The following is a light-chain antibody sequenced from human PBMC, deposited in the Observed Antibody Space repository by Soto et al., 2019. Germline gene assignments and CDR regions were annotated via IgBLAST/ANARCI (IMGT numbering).Light chain of an antibody. Sequence: EIELTQSPGTLSLSPGERATRACRASQSVSSSYLAWYQQKPGQAPRLLIYGASSRATGIPDRFSGSGSGTDFTLTISRLEPEDFAVYYCQQYGSSLYTFGQGTKLEIK. CDR1: QSVSSSY. V-gene: IGKV3-20*01. CDR3: QQYGSSLYT. CDR2: GAS. J-gene: IGKJ2*01.